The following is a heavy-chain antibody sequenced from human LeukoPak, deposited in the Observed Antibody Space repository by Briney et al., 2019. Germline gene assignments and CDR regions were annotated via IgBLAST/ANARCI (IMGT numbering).Heavy chain of an antibody. CDR2: LHSGGHT. CDR3: TRELTILGAFDY. V-gene: IGHV3-66*01. D-gene: IGHD3-3*01. CDR1: GFTISSNY. J-gene: IGHJ4*02. Sequence: GGSLRLSCAASGFTISSNYLSWVRQAPGKGLVWISALHSGGHTFYADSVRGRFTISRDISKNTLCLQMNSLRAEDTAVYYCTRELTILGAFDYWGQGTLVTVSS.